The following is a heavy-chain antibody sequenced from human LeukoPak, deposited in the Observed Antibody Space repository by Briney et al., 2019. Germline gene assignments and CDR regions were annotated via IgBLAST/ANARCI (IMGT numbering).Heavy chain of an antibody. V-gene: IGHV4-59*08. D-gene: IGHD6-19*01. CDR2: IYYSGST. CDR1: GGSISSYY. J-gene: IGHJ4*02. Sequence: KPSETLSLTCTVSGGSISSYYWSWIRQPPGKGLEWIGYIYYSGSTNYNPSLTSRVTISEDTSKNQLSLKLGSVTAADTAVYYCARHSSGSGGAFQYWGQGTPVTVSS. CDR3: ARHSSGSGGAFQY.